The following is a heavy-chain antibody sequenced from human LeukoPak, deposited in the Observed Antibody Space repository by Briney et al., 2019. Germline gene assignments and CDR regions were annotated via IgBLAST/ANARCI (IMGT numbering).Heavy chain of an antibody. D-gene: IGHD2-21*02. Sequence: ASVKVSCKASGYTFTTYGISWVRQAPGQGLEWMGWISAYNGDTNYAQKLQGRVTMTTDTSTSTAYMELRSLRSDDTAVYFCARDRGDGSDYAFDYWGQGTLVTVSS. J-gene: IGHJ4*02. V-gene: IGHV1-18*01. CDR2: ISAYNGDT. CDR3: ARDRGDGSDYAFDY. CDR1: GYTFTTYG.